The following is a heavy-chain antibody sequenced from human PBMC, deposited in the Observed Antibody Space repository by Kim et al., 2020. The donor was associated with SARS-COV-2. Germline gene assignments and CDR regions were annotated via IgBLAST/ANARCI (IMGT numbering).Heavy chain of an antibody. CDR1: GFTFSSYA. V-gene: IGHV3-23*01. Sequence: GGSLRLSCAASGFTFSSYAMSWVRQAPGKGLEWVSAISGSGGSTYYADSVKGRFTISRDNSKNTLYLQMNSLRAEDTAVYYCAKVLSSGYYGPNGDYGMDVWGQGTTVTVSS. CDR2: ISGSGGST. J-gene: IGHJ6*02. CDR3: AKVLSSGYYGPNGDYGMDV. D-gene: IGHD3-10*01.